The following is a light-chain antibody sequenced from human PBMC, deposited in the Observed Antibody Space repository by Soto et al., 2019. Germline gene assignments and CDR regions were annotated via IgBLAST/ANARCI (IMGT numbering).Light chain of an antibody. V-gene: IGKV3-15*01. CDR2: GAS. CDR3: QQFDKWPPST. J-gene: IGKJ1*01. Sequence: PPYPVTLSLTPQEHPPLSYRAIQSVSSSYFAWYQQKPGQAPRLLIYGASTRATGIPDRFTGSGSGTEFTLTINSLRSEDSAVYYCQQFDKWPPSTFGQRAKVDI. CDR1: QSVSSSY.